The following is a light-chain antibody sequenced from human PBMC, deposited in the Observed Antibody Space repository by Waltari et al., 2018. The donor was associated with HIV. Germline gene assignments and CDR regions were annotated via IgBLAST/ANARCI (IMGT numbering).Light chain of an antibody. CDR2: EVT. CDR3: STHTTSDTLI. Sequence: QSALTQPASVSGSPGQSVTISCTGTTSDVGRYNSVSWYHHHPGNVPKFILYEVTSLPSGVPHRFSGSRSGNTASLTISGLQAEDEAVYYCSTHTTSDTLIFGGGTKLTVL. V-gene: IGLV2-14*01. J-gene: IGLJ2*01. CDR1: TSDVGRYNS.